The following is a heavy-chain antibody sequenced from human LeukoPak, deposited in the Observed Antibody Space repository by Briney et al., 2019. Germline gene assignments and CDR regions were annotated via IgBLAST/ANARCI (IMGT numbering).Heavy chain of an antibody. CDR2: IIPILGIA. D-gene: IGHD4-17*01. CDR1: GGTFSSYA. J-gene: IGHJ5*02. CDR3: ASQDYGDYGSNNWFDP. Sequence: GASVKVSCKASGGTFSSYAISWVRQAPGQGLEWMGRIIPILGIANYAQKFQGRVTITADKSTSTAYMELSSLRSEDTAVYYCASQDYGDYGSNNWFDPWGQGTLVTVSS. V-gene: IGHV1-69*04.